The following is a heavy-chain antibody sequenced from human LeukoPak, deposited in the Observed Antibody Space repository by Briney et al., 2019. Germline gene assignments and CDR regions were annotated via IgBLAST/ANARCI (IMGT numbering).Heavy chain of an antibody. V-gene: IGHV1-2*02. Sequence: ASVKVSCKASGYTFTGYYMHWVRQAPGQGLEWMGWINPNSGGTNYAQKFQGRVTMTRDTSISTAYMELSRLRSDDTAVYYCVRVVSAYYYDSSGYSPWGQGTLVTVSS. CDR1: GYTFTGYY. D-gene: IGHD3-22*01. J-gene: IGHJ5*02. CDR2: INPNSGGT. CDR3: VRVVSAYYYDSSGYSP.